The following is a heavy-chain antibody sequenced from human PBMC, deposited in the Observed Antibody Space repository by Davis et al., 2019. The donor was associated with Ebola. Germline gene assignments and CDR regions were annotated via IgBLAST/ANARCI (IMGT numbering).Heavy chain of an antibody. CDR1: GYTFTSYG. J-gene: IGHJ6*02. Sequence: ASVKVSCKASGYTFTSYGISWVRQAPGQGLEWMGWISAYNGNTNYAQKLQGGVTMTTDTSTSTAYMELRSLRSEDTAVYYCARGRITIVQGANYGMDVWGQGTTVTVSS. D-gene: IGHD3-10*01. CDR3: ARGRITIVQGANYGMDV. CDR2: ISAYNGNT. V-gene: IGHV1-18*01.